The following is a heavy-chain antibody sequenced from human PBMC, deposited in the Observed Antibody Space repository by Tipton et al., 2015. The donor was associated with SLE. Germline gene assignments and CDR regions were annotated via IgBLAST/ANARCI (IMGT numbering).Heavy chain of an antibody. CDR2: IYYSGST. CDR1: GGSISSSSYY. Sequence: TLSLTCTVSGGSISSSSYYWGWIRQPPGKGLEWIGSIYYSGSTYYNPSLKSRVTISVDTSKNQFSLKLSSVTAADTAVYYCARSRCLRPVDYWGQGTLVTVSS. J-gene: IGHJ4*02. V-gene: IGHV4-39*07. CDR3: ARSRCLRPVDY. D-gene: IGHD5/OR15-5a*01.